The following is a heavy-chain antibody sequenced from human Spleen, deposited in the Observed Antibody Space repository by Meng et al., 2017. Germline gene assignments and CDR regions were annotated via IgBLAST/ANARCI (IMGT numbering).Heavy chain of an antibody. CDR3: ARPTGYSYGYAHY. CDR1: GFTFSSYA. Sequence: GGSLRLSCAASGFTFSSYAMHWVRQAPGKGLEWVAVISYDGSNKYYADSVKGRFTISRDNSKNTLYLQMNSLRAEDTAVYYCARPTGYSYGYAHYWGQGTLVTVSS. D-gene: IGHD5-18*01. CDR2: ISYDGSNK. V-gene: IGHV3-30*04. J-gene: IGHJ4*02.